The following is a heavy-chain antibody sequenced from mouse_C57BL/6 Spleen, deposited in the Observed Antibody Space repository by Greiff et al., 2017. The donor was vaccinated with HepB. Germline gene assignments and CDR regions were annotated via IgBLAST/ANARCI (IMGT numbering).Heavy chain of an antibody. CDR1: GYTFTSYW. CDR2: IHPNSGST. D-gene: IGHD1-1*01. CDR3: ARGGYYGSQDY. J-gene: IGHJ2*01. Sequence: VQLKQPGAELVKPGASVKLSCKASGYTFTSYWMHWVKQRPGQGLEWIGMIHPNSGSTNYNEKFKSKATLTVDKSSSTAYMQLSSLTSEDSAVYYCARGGYYGSQDYWGQGTTLTVSS. V-gene: IGHV1-64*01.